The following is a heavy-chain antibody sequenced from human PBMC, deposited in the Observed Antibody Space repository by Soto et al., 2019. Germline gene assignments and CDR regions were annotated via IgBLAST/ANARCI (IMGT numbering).Heavy chain of an antibody. CDR3: ARGWEGYFDY. D-gene: IGHD1-26*01. V-gene: IGHV3-7*03. Sequence: EMQLVESGGGLVQPGGSLRLSCAVSGFTFSSYWMGWVRQAPGTGLEWVANINRAGSEKHYVDSVEGRFTISRDNAKNSLYLHINSLRVDDTAVYYCARGWEGYFDYWGQGTLVTVSS. J-gene: IGHJ4*02. CDR2: INRAGSEK. CDR1: GFTFSSYW.